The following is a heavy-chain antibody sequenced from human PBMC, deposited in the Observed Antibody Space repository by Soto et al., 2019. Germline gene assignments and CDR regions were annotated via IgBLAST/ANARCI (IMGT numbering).Heavy chain of an antibody. CDR3: ARVGGIRYFDHGSGFPFDP. CDR2: INHSGST. Sequence: QVQLQQWGAGLLKPSETLSLTCAVYGGSFSGYYWSWIRQPPGKGLEWIGEINHSGSTNYNPSLKSRVTISADSSKNQFSLKLSSVTAADTAVYYCARVGGIRYFDHGSGFPFDPWGQGTLVTVSS. D-gene: IGHD3-9*01. J-gene: IGHJ5*02. CDR1: GGSFSGYY. V-gene: IGHV4-34*01.